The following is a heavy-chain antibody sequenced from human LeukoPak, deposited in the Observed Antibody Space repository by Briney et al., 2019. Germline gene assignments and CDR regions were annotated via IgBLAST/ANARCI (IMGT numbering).Heavy chain of an antibody. CDR3: ARFGYSSPEFDY. J-gene: IGHJ4*02. V-gene: IGHV3-21*01. CDR2: ISSSSSYI. D-gene: IGHD6-13*01. CDR1: GFTFSSYS. Sequence: GGSLRLSCAASGFTFSSYSMNWVRQAPGKGLEWVSSISSSSSYIYYADSVKGRFTISRDNAKNSLYLQMNSLRAEDTAVYYRARFGYSSPEFDYWGQGTLVTVSS.